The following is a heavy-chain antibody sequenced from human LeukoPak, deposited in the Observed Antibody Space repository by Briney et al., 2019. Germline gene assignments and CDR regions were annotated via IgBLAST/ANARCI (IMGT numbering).Heavy chain of an antibody. CDR2: INHSGST. V-gene: IGHV4-34*01. D-gene: IGHD2-21*01. J-gene: IGHJ4*02. Sequence: KASETLSLTCAVYGGSFSGYYWSWIRQPPGKGLEWIGEINHSGSTNYNPSLKSRVTISVDTSKNQFSLKLSSVTAADTAVYYCARRSSVVVIAYFDYWGQGTLVTVSS. CDR3: ARRSSVVVIAYFDY. CDR1: GGSFSGYY.